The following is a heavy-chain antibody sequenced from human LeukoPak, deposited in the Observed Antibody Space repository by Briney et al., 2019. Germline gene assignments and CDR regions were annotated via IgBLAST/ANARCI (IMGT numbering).Heavy chain of an antibody. CDR1: GLTFSGYW. CDR2: INSDGSDT. Sequence: GGSLRLSCVASGLTFSGYWMHWVRQAPGKGLVWVSRINSDGSDTSYADSVEGRFTISRDNAKNTPYLQMDSLRAEDTAVYYCARDAFGVDKSPFWGQGTLVTVSS. D-gene: IGHD3-3*01. J-gene: IGHJ4*02. V-gene: IGHV3-74*01. CDR3: ARDAFGVDKSPF.